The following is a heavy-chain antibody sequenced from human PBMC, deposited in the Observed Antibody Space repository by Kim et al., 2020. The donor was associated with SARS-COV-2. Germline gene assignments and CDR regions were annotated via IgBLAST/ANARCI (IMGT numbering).Heavy chain of an antibody. CDR2: INHSGST. D-gene: IGHD6-19*01. J-gene: IGHJ5*02. V-gene: IGHV4-34*01. Sequence: SETLSLTCAVYGGSFSGYYWSWIRQPPGKGLEWIGEINHSGSTNYNPSLKSRVTISVDTSKNQFSLKLSSVTAADTAVYYCARIAGGWYFGGFDPWGQGTLVTVSS. CDR3: ARIAGGWYFGGFDP. CDR1: GGSFSGYY.